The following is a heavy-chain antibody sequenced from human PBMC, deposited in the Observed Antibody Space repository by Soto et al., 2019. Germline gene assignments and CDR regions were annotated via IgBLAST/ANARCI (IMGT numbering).Heavy chain of an antibody. CDR3: ARESGVSYYYYMDI. CDR1: GFTVSSNY. Sequence: EVQLVESGGGLVQPGGSLRLSCAASGFTVSSNYMTWVRQTPGKGLEWVSVLHSGGSAYYADSVKGRFTISRDNSKNTLYLQMNRPRAEDTDVYYCARESGVSYYYYMDIWGKGPTVTVSS. V-gene: IGHV3-66*01. J-gene: IGHJ6*03. CDR2: LHSGGSA.